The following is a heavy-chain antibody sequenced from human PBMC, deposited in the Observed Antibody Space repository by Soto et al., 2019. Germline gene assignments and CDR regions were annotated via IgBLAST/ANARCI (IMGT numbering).Heavy chain of an antibody. CDR3: ARDLLDIVEEPNY. Sequence: PGGSLRLSCAASGFTFSSYSMNWVRQAPGKGLEWVSSISSSSSYIYYADSVKGRFTISRDNAKNSLYLQMNSLRAEDTAVYYCARDLLDIVEEPNYWGQGTLVTVSS. D-gene: IGHD5-12*01. CDR1: GFTFSSYS. CDR2: ISSSSSYI. J-gene: IGHJ4*02. V-gene: IGHV3-21*01.